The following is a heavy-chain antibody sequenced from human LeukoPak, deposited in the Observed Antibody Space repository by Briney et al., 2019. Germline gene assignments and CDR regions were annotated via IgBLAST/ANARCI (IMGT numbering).Heavy chain of an antibody. CDR1: GFTFDDYA. Sequence: GGSLRLSCAASGFTFDDYAMHWVRQAPGKGLEWVAVIWYDGSNKYYADSVKGRFTISRDNSKNTLYLQMNSLRAEDTAVYYCARGSEEYYFNYWGQGTLVTVSS. V-gene: IGHV3-33*08. J-gene: IGHJ4*02. CDR3: ARGSEEYYFNY. CDR2: IWYDGSNK.